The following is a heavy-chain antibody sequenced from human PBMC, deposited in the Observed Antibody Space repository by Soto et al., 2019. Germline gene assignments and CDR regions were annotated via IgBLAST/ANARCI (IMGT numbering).Heavy chain of an antibody. Sequence: ASVKVSCKASGGTFSSYTISWVRQAPGQGLEWMGRIIPILGIANYAQKFQGRVTITADKSTSTAYMELSSLRSEDTAVYYCAREGSYCSGGSCYSGPQDYWGQGTLVTVSS. D-gene: IGHD2-15*01. CDR3: AREGSYCSGGSCYSGPQDY. CDR1: GGTFSSYT. V-gene: IGHV1-69*04. J-gene: IGHJ4*02. CDR2: IIPILGIA.